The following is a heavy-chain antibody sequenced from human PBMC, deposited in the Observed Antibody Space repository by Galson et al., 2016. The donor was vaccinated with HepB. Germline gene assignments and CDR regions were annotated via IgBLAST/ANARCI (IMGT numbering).Heavy chain of an antibody. CDR3: ARNGSGNYYHFDY. V-gene: IGHV3-30*04. CDR2: ISYDGLNK. CDR1: GFTFSNYA. J-gene: IGHJ3*01. Sequence: SLRLSCAASGFTFSNYAMHWVRQAPGKGLEWLTFISYDGLNKFYADSVEGRFTISRDNSKTTLYLQMNTLRPEDTAVYYCARNGSGNYYHFDYWGQGTRVTVSS. D-gene: IGHD1-26*01.